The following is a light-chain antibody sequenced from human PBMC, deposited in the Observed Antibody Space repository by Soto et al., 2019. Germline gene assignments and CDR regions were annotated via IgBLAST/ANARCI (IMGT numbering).Light chain of an antibody. CDR1: QSISSW. CDR3: QQCDSYSTWT. Sequence: DIQMTQSPSTLSASVGDRVTITCRASQSISSWLAWYQQKPGKAPKLLIYKASTLESGVPSRFSGSGSGTEFTLTISSLQPDDFAIYYCQQCDSYSTWTFGQGTKVEIK. CDR2: KAS. J-gene: IGKJ1*01. V-gene: IGKV1-5*03.